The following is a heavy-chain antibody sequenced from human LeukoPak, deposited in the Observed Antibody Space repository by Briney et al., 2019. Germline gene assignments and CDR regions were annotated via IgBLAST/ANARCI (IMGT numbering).Heavy chain of an antibody. CDR3: AKVGYGDYDLGFDY. V-gene: IGHV3-23*01. Sequence: GGSLRLSCTASGFTSSSYAMSWVRQAPGKGLEWVSAISGSGGSTYYADSVKGRFTISRDNSKNTLYLQMNSVRAEDTAVYYCAKVGYGDYDLGFDYWGQGTLVTVSS. CDR1: GFTSSSYA. D-gene: IGHD4-17*01. J-gene: IGHJ4*02. CDR2: ISGSGGST.